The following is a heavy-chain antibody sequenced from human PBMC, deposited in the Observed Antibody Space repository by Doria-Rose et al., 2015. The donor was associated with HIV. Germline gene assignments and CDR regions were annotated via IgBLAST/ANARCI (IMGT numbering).Heavy chain of an antibody. CDR1: GVSLSSPGMG. J-gene: IGHJ4*02. CDR3: ARIKSSRWYHKYYFDF. CDR2: IFSDDER. V-gene: IGHV2-26*01. Sequence: ESGPVLVKPTETLTLTCTVSGVSLSSPGMGVSWTRQPPGKALEWPANIFSDDERSYKPSLKSRLTISRGTSKSQVVLTMTDMDPVDTATYYCARIKSSRWYHKYYFDFWGQGTLVIVSA. D-gene: IGHD6-13*01.